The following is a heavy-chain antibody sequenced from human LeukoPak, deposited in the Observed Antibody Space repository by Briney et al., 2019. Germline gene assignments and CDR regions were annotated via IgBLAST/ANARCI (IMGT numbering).Heavy chain of an antibody. CDR3: ARHRGTLRWYFDY. J-gene: IGHJ4*02. Sequence: SETLSFTCTVSGGSISSSSYYWGWIRQPPGKGLEWIGSIYYSGSTYYNPSLKSRVTISVDTSKNQFSLKLSSVTAADTAVYYCARHRGTLRWYFDYWGQGTLVTVSS. V-gene: IGHV4-39*01. CDR2: IYYSGST. D-gene: IGHD4-23*01. CDR1: GGSISSSSYY.